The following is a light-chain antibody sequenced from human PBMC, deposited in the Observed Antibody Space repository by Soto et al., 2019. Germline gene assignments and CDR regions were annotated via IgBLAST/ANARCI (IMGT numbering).Light chain of an antibody. CDR1: QSVGSNY. CDR3: QQYTTSPFT. J-gene: IGKJ3*01. Sequence: EIVLTQSPGTLSLSPGERATLYCRASQSVGSNYLAWYQQKPGQAHRVLIYGASSRATGIPDRFSGSGSGADFTLTISRLAPEYFAVYYCQQYTTSPFTFGPGTKVDIK. CDR2: GAS. V-gene: IGKV3-20*01.